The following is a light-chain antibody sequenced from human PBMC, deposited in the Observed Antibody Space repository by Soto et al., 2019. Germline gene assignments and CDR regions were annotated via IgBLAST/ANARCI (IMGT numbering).Light chain of an antibody. Sequence: QSALTQPPSASGSPGQSVTISCTGTSSDVGDYKYVSWYQQYPGKAPKLMIYEVTKRPSGVPDRFSGSKSGNTASLTVSGLQAEDEAYYYCTSYVGNDIWVFGGGTKLTVL. CDR2: EVT. J-gene: IGLJ3*02. CDR3: TSYVGNDIWV. CDR1: SSDVGDYKY. V-gene: IGLV2-8*01.